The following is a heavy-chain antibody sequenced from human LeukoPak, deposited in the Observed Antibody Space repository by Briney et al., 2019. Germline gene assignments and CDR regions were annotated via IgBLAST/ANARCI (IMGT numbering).Heavy chain of an antibody. CDR3: ARDPELDYYDSSGYAFDI. V-gene: IGHV4-39*07. D-gene: IGHD3-22*01. CDR1: GGSISSSSYY. Sequence: SETLSLTCPVSGGSISSSSYYWGWIRQPPGKWLEWIGSIYYSGSTYYNPSLKSRVTISVDTSKNQFSLKLSSVTAADTAVYYCARDPELDYYDSSGYAFDIWGQGTMVTVSS. CDR2: IYYSGST. J-gene: IGHJ3*02.